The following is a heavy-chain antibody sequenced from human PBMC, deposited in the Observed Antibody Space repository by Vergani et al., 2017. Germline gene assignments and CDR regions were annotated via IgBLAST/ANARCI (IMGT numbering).Heavy chain of an antibody. J-gene: IGHJ3*02. D-gene: IGHD3-3*01. CDR2: IYYSGST. Sequence: QVQLQESGPGLVKPSQTLSLTCTVSGGSISSGGYYWSWIRQHPGKGLGWIGYIYYSGSTYYNPSLKSRVTISVDTSKNQFSLQLSSVTAADTAVYYCARGLPVPQQIFGVVTVAFDIWGQGTMVTVSS. CDR1: GGSISSGGYY. CDR3: ARGLPVPQQIFGVVTVAFDI. V-gene: IGHV4-31*03.